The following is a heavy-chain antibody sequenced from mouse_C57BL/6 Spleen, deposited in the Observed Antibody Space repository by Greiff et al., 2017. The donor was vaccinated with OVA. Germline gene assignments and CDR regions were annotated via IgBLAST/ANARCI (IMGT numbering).Heavy chain of an antibody. CDR1: GYAFSSSW. CDR2: IYPGDGDT. D-gene: IGHD1-2*01. CDR3: ARDALLQKFAY. J-gene: IGHJ3*01. V-gene: IGHV1-82*01. Sequence: VQLQQSGPELVKPGASVKISCKASGYAFSSSWMNWVKQRPGKGLEWIGRIYPGDGDTNYNGKFKGKATLTADKSSSTAYMQLSSLTSEDSAVYFGARDALLQKFAYWGQGTLVTVSA.